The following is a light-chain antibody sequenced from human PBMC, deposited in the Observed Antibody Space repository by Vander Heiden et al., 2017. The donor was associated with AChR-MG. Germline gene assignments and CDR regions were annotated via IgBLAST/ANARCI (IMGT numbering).Light chain of an antibody. CDR1: SSNIGAGYD. CDR3: HSYDSSLRGSV. CDR2: GNR. V-gene: IGLV1-40*01. J-gene: IGLJ2*01. Sequence: QSVLTQPPSVSGAPGQRVTIACTGSSSNIGAGYDVHWYRQVPGTAPKLLIHGNRNRASGVPGRFSGSKSGTSASLAITGLQAEDEADYYCHSYDSSLRGSVFGGGTKLTVL.